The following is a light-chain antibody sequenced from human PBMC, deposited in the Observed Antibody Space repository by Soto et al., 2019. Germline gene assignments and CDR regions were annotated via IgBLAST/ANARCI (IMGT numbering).Light chain of an antibody. CDR1: SSDVGTYNY. Sequence: QSALTQPRSVSGPPGQSVSISCNGTSSDVGTYNYVSWYQQHPGKAPKLMIYDVSKRPSGVPDRFSGSKSGNTASLTISGLQAEDEADYYCCSYAGGYTHAVFGGGTKLTVL. J-gene: IGLJ2*01. CDR3: CSYAGGYTHAV. V-gene: IGLV2-11*01. CDR2: DVS.